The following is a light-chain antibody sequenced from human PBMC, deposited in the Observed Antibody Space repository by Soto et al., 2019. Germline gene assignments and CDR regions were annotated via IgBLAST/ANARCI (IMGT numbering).Light chain of an antibody. CDR1: SSNIGAGYD. Sequence: QAVVTQPPSVSGAPGQRVTISCTGSSSNIGAGYDVHWYQHLPGTAPKLLIYGNSNRPSGVPDRFSGSKSGTSASLAITGLQAEDEAEYYCQSYDSSLSGWVFGGGTKLTVL. V-gene: IGLV1-40*01. J-gene: IGLJ3*02. CDR2: GNS. CDR3: QSYDSSLSGWV.